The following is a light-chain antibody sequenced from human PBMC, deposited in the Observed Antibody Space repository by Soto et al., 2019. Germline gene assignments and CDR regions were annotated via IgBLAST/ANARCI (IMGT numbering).Light chain of an antibody. V-gene: IGLV4-69*01. CDR3: QTWGTGIPWV. Sequence: SLCSGHSSYAIAWHQQQPEKGPRYLMKLNSDGSHSKGDGIPDRFSGSSSGAERYLTISSLQSEDEADYYCQTWGTGIPWVFGGGTKLTVL. CDR2: LNSDGSH. J-gene: IGLJ3*02. CDR1: SGHSSYA.